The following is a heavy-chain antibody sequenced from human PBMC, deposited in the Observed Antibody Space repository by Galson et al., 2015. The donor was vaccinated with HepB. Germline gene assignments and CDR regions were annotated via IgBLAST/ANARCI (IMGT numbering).Heavy chain of an antibody. V-gene: IGHV1-46*03. J-gene: IGHJ3*02. CDR3: ARVSGHDYVWGDDAFDI. CDR2: INPSGGST. Sequence: SVKVSCKASGYTFTSYYMHWVRQAPGQGLEWMGIINPSGGSTSYAQKFQGRVTMTRDTSTSTVYMELSSLRSEDTAVYYCARVSGHDYVWGDDAFDIWGQGTMVTVSS. D-gene: IGHD3-16*01. CDR1: GYTFTSYY.